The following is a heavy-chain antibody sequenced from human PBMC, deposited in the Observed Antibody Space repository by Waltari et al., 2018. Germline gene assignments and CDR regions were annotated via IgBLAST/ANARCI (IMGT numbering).Heavy chain of an antibody. CDR2: IKQDGSEK. D-gene: IGHD3-16*01. V-gene: IGHV3-7*01. CDR1: GFTFSSYW. CDR3: ARGGGRYGAVAYRRWYFDL. J-gene: IGHJ2*01. Sequence: EVQLVESGGGLVQPGGSLRLSCAASGFTFSSYWMSWVRQAPGKGLEWVASIKQDGSEKYYVDSVKGRFTISRDNAKNSLYLQMNSLRAEDTAVYYCARGGGRYGAVAYRRWYFDLWGRGTLVTVSS.